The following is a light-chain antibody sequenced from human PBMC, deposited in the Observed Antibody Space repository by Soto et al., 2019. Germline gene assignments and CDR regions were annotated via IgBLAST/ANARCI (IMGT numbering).Light chain of an antibody. V-gene: IGKV1-5*01. CDR2: DAS. CDR3: QQLRTYPST. Sequence: DIQMTQSPSTLSASVGDKFTITCRAIQSISSWLAWYQQKPGKAPKLLIYDASSLESGVPSRFSGSGSGTDFTLTISSLQAEDFATYYCQQLRTYPSTFGGGTKVDIK. J-gene: IGKJ4*01. CDR1: QSISSW.